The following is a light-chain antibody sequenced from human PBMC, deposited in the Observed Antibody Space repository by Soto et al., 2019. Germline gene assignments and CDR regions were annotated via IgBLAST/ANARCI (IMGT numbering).Light chain of an antibody. CDR2: GTS. V-gene: IGKV3-20*01. CDR3: QQYGSSPPWT. J-gene: IGKJ1*01. CDR1: QSVRSSY. Sequence: ELVLTQSPGTLSLSPGERATLSCRASQSVRSSYLAWYQQKPGQAPRLLIYGTSSRATGIPDRFSGSGSGTDFTLTISRLEPEDFAVYYCQQYGSSPPWTFGQGTKVDIK.